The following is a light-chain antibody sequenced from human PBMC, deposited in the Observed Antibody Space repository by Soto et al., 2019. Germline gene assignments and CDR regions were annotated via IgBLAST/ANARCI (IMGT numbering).Light chain of an antibody. CDR3: QQYNNNPT. J-gene: IGKJ1*01. V-gene: IGKV3D-15*01. CDR2: GAS. Sequence: IMRTQSPATLSLPPGERATLPCRASQSVSSYLAWYQQRPGQAPRLLIYGASSRATGIPDRFSGSGSGTDFTLTISSLQSEDFAVYYCQQYNNNPTFGQGTKVDIK. CDR1: QSVSSY.